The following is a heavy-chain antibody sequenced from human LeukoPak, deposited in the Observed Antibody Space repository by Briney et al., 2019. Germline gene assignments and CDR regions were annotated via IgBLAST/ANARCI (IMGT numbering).Heavy chain of an antibody. CDR3: AKVSGGGLYYDGMDV. D-gene: IGHD1-14*01. Sequence: GGSLRLSCAASGFTFNNYALNWVRQAPGKGLEWVSVISGSGGTTYYADSVKGRFTISRDSSKNTLYLQMNSLSAEDTAVYYCAKVSGGGLYYDGMDVWGQGTTVTVSS. J-gene: IGHJ6*02. CDR1: GFTFNNYA. V-gene: IGHV3-23*01. CDR2: ISGSGGTT.